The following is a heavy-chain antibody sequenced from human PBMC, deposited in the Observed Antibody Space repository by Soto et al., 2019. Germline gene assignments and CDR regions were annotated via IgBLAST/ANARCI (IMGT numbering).Heavy chain of an antibody. CDR3: ARINGGSPDL. CDR2: VHISGTT. D-gene: IGHD2-15*01. Sequence: QVHLQESGPGLVKPSETLSLTCKVSVASMNAHFWSGIRQSAGKGLEWVGHVHISGTTTYNPSLKSRVNMSVDPPKNQLSLKLTSVTAADTALYYCARINGGSPDLWGQGTLVTVSS. J-gene: IGHJ5*02. CDR1: VASMNAHF. V-gene: IGHV4-4*07.